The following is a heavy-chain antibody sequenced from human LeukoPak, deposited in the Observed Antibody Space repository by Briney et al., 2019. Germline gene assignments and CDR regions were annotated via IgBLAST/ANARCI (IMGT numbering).Heavy chain of an antibody. D-gene: IGHD5-12*01. Sequence: RPGGSLRLSCAASGFTFDDYGMSRVRQAPGKGLEWVSGINWNGGSKGYADSVKGRFTISRDNAKNSLYLQMNSLRAEDTALYYCARAGGSDAFDIWGQGTMVTVSS. CDR1: GFTFDDYG. J-gene: IGHJ3*02. V-gene: IGHV3-20*04. CDR2: INWNGGSK. CDR3: ARAGGSDAFDI.